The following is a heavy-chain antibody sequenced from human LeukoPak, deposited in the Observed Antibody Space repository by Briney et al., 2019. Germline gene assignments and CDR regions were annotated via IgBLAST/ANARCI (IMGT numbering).Heavy chain of an antibody. CDR3: ARARYSSSWYDEDAFDI. V-gene: IGHV4-59*01. CDR2: IYYSGST. D-gene: IGHD6-13*01. Sequence: SETLSLTCTVSGGSISSYYWSWIRQPPGKGLEWIGYIYYSGSTNYNPSLKSRVTISVDTPKNQFSLKLSSVTAADTAVYYCARARYSSSWYDEDAFDIWGQGTMVTVSS. J-gene: IGHJ3*02. CDR1: GGSISSYY.